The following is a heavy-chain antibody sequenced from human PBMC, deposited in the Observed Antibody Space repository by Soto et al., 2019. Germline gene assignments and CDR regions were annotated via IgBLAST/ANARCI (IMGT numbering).Heavy chain of an antibody. D-gene: IGHD2-15*01. J-gene: IGHJ6*02. CDR3: ARGYCSGGSCYYYKYGMDV. Sequence: GESLKISCKGSGYSFTTNWIGWVRQMPGKGLEWMGAIYPGNSETKYSPSFQGQVTISADKSIRTAYLQWSSLKASDTAMYFCARGYCSGGSCYYYKYGMDVWGQGTTVTVSS. V-gene: IGHV5-51*01. CDR1: GYSFTTNW. CDR2: IYPGNSET.